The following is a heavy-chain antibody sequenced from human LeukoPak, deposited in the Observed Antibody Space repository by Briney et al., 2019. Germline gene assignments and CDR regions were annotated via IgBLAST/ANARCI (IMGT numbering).Heavy chain of an antibody. J-gene: IGHJ4*02. CDR3: ARDPSNTSGWSPYFDY. CDR2: TSAYNGDT. V-gene: IGHV1-18*04. CDR1: GYTFNKHG. D-gene: IGHD6-19*01. Sequence: ASVKVSCKASGYTFNKHGITWVRQAPGQGLEWMGWTSAYNGDTKYGQKFQGRVTLITDTSASTAYMELRSLRSDDTAVYYCARDPSNTSGWSPYFDYWGQGALVTVSS.